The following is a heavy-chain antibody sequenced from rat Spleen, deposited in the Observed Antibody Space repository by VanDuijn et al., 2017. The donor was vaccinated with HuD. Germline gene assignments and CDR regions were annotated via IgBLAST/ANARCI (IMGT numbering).Heavy chain of an antibody. J-gene: IGHJ3*01. Sequence: EVQLVESGGGLVQPGRSLKLSCAASGFTFSNYGMHWIRQAPTKGLEWVVSISPSGGSTYYRDSVRGRFTISRDNAKRTLYLQMDSLRSEDTATYYCANSGGVIIQSWFAYWGQGTLVTVSS. CDR2: ISPSGGST. CDR1: GFTFSNYG. V-gene: IGHV5-19*01. CDR3: ANSGGVIIQSWFAY. D-gene: IGHD4-3*01.